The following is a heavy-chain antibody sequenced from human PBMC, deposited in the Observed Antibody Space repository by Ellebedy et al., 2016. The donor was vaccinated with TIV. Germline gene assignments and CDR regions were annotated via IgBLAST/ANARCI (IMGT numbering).Heavy chain of an antibody. CDR1: GFTVSSNY. CDR3: ARARGWYGSDGMDV. CDR2: IYGGGNT. D-gene: IGHD6-19*01. V-gene: IGHV3-53*01. J-gene: IGHJ6*04. Sequence: GESLKISCAASGFTVSSNYMSWVRRAPGQGLGWVSVIYGGGNTDYAEHVEGRFTISRDNSKNTVYLQMNRRRAEDTAVYYCARARGWYGSDGMDVWGEGTTVTVSS.